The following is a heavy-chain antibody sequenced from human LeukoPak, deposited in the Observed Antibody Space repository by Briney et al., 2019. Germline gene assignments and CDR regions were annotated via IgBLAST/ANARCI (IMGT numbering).Heavy chain of an antibody. D-gene: IGHD3-22*01. CDR1: GFTFSSYA. CDR2: ISGSGGST. V-gene: IGHV3-23*01. CDR3: AKSGGGYYYDSSGYEGY. J-gene: IGHJ4*02. Sequence: GGSLRLSCAASGFTFSSYAMSWVRQAPGKGLEWVSAISGSGGSTYYADSVKGRFTISRDNSKNTLYLQMNSLRAEDTAVYYCAKSGGGYYYDSSGYEGYWGQGTLVTVSS.